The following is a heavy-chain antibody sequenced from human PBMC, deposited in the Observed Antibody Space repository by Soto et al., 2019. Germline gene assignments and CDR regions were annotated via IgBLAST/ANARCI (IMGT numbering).Heavy chain of an antibody. CDR1: GYTLTELS. J-gene: IGHJ3*02. Sequence: GASVKVSCKVSGYTLTELSMHWVRQAPGKGLEWMGGFDPEDGETIYAQKFQGRVTMTEDTSTDTAYMELSSLRSEDTAVYYCATSWAPNYPDAFDIWGQGTMVTVSS. D-gene: IGHD4-4*01. V-gene: IGHV1-24*01. CDR3: ATSWAPNYPDAFDI. CDR2: FDPEDGET.